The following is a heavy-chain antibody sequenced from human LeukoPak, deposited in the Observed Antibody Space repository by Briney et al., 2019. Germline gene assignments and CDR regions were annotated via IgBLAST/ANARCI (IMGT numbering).Heavy chain of an antibody. V-gene: IGHV4-59*01. CDR2: IYYSGST. CDR3: ARGSGAFDD. J-gene: IGHJ4*02. Sequence: SETLSLTCTVSGGSISGSYWSWIRQPPGKGLEWIGYIYYSGSTNYNPSLKSRVTISVDTSKNQFSQKLNSVTAADTAVYNCARGSGAFDDWGQGTLVTVSS. CDR1: GGSISGSY.